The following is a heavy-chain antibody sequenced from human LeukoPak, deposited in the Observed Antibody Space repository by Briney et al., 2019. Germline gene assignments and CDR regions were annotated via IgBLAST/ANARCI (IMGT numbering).Heavy chain of an antibody. V-gene: IGHV3-7*01. Sequence: GGSLRLSCAASGFAFSTYWMSWVRQAPGKGLEWVANIRRDGGEKYFLDSVKGRFTVSRDNAKNSLYLQMNSLRAEDTAVYYCARLVTFGGPTDSRGQGTLVTVSS. CDR1: GFAFSTYW. J-gene: IGHJ4*02. CDR3: ARLVTFGGPTDS. CDR2: IRRDGGEK. D-gene: IGHD3-16*01.